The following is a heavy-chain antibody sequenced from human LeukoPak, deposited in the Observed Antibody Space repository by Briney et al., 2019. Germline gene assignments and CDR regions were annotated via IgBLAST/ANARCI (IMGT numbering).Heavy chain of an antibody. CDR3: AKDKKSGESSEIDY. CDR1: GFTFSNYW. V-gene: IGHV3-74*03. Sequence: GGSLRLSCAASGFTFSNYWVHWVRQAPGKGLVWVSRINRDGSTTKYADSVKGRFTASRDNAKNTLNLQMNSLRAEDTAVYYCAKDKKSGESSEIDYWGQGTLVTVSS. D-gene: IGHD3-10*01. CDR2: INRDGSTT. J-gene: IGHJ4*02.